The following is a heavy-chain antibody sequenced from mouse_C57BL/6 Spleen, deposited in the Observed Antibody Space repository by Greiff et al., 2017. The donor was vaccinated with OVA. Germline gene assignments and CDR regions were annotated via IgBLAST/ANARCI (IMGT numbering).Heavy chain of an antibody. V-gene: IGHV1-15*01. Sequence: LVESGAELVRPGASVTLSCKASGYTFTDYEMHWVKQTPVHGLEWIGAIDPETGGTAYNQKFKGKAILTADKSSSTAYMELRSLTSEDSAVYYCTRLDSSGYFDYWGQGTTLTVSS. CDR2: IDPETGGT. J-gene: IGHJ2*01. CDR1: GYTFTDYE. CDR3: TRLDSSGYFDY. D-gene: IGHD3-2*02.